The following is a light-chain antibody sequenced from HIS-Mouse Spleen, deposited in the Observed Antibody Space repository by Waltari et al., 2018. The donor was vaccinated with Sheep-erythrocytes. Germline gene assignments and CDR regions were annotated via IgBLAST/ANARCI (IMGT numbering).Light chain of an antibody. Sequence: QSALTQPASVSGSPGQSITIPCTGTSSDVRRYNLVPWYQQHPGKAPKLMIYEGSKRPSGVSNRFSGSKSGNTASLTISGLQAEDEADYYCCSYAGSSTPWVFGGGTKLTVL. J-gene: IGLJ3*02. V-gene: IGLV2-23*01. CDR2: EGS. CDR3: CSYAGSSTPWV. CDR1: SSDVRRYNL.